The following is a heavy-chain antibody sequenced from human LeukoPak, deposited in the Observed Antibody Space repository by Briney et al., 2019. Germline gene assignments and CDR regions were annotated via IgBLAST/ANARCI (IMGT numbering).Heavy chain of an antibody. CDR3: ARVGSSSWYKLPPDWFDP. CDR2: INPNSGGT. Sequence: ASVKVSCKASGYTFTGYYMHWVRQAPGQGLEWMGWINPNSGGTNYAQKFQGRVTMTRDTSVSTAYMELSRLRSDDTAVYYCARVGSSSWYKLPPDWFDPWGQGTLVTVSS. J-gene: IGHJ5*02. D-gene: IGHD6-13*01. V-gene: IGHV1-2*02. CDR1: GYTFTGYY.